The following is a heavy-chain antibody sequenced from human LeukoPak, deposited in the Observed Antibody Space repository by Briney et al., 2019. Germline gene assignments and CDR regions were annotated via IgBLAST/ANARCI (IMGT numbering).Heavy chain of an antibody. Sequence: SETLSLTCTVSAYSISSGYYWGWIRQPPGKGLEWIGSIYHSGSTYYNPSLKSRVTISVDTSKNQFSLKLSSVTAADTAVYYCARGGSYYNGDAFDIWGQGTMVTVSS. CDR2: IYHSGST. CDR3: ARGGSYYNGDAFDI. D-gene: IGHD1-26*01. J-gene: IGHJ3*02. CDR1: AYSISSGYY. V-gene: IGHV4-38-2*02.